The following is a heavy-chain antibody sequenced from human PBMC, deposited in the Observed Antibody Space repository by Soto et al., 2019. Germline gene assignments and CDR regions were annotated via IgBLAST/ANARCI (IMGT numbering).Heavy chain of an antibody. CDR3: ARDGLTMVRGVDDYYYYGMDV. D-gene: IGHD3-10*01. V-gene: IGHV1-18*01. Sequence: GASVKVSCKASGYTFTSYGISWVRQAPGQGLEWMGWISAYNGNTNYAQKLQGRVTMTTDTSTSTAYMELRSLRSDDTAVYYCARDGLTMVRGVDDYYYYGMDVWGQGTTVTVSS. J-gene: IGHJ6*02. CDR1: GYTFTSYG. CDR2: ISAYNGNT.